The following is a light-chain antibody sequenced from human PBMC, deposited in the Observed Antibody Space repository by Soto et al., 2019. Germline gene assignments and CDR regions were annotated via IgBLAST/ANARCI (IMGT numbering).Light chain of an antibody. Sequence: EIVLTQSPGTMSLSPRDRATLSCRTSQSVSSSYLAWYQQKPGQAPRLLIYGASRRATGIPDRFSGSGSGTDFTLTISRLEPEDFAVYFCQQYASSSYTCGQGTKLEIK. CDR3: QQYASSSYT. CDR2: GAS. J-gene: IGKJ2*01. CDR1: QSVSSSY. V-gene: IGKV3-20*01.